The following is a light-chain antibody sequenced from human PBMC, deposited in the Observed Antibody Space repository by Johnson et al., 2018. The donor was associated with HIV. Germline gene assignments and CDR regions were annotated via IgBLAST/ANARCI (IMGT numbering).Light chain of an antibody. CDR3: GTWDSSLGYV. Sequence: QSVLTQPPSVSAAPGQKVTISCSGSSSNIGDNYVSWYQQLPGTAPKVLIYENNERPSGIPDRFSGSRSGTSATLGITGLQTGDEADYYCGTWDSSLGYVFGTGTKVTVL. J-gene: IGLJ1*01. V-gene: IGLV1-51*02. CDR1: SSNIGDNY. CDR2: ENN.